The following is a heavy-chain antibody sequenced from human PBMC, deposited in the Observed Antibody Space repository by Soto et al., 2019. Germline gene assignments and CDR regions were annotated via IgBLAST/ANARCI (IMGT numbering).Heavy chain of an antibody. CDR2: IYYSGST. V-gene: IGHV4-39*01. CDR1: GGSISSSSYY. D-gene: IGHD2-2*01. J-gene: IGHJ5*02. Sequence: SETLSLTCTVSGGSISSSSYYWGWIRQPPGKGLEWIGSIYYSGSTYYNPSLKSRVTISVDTSKNQFSLKLSSVTAADTAVYYCARHSAYCSSTSCYRNNWFDPWGQGTLVTVSS. CDR3: ARHSAYCSSTSCYRNNWFDP.